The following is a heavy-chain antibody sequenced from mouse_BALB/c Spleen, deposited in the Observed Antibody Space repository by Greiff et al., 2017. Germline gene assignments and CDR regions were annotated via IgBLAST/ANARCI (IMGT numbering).Heavy chain of an antibody. CDR2: ISSGGST. V-gene: IGHV5-6-5*01. CDR1: GFTFSSYA. J-gene: IGHJ1*01. CDR3: AREDRGYFDV. Sequence: EVMLVESGGGLVKPGGSLKLSCAASGFTFSSYAMSWVRQTPEKRLEWVASISSGGSTYYPDSVKGRFTISRDNARNILYLQMSSLRSEDTAMYYCAREDRGYFDVWGAGTTVTVSS.